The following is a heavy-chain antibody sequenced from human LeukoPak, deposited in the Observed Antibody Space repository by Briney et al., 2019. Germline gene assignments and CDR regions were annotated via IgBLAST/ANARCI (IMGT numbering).Heavy chain of an antibody. CDR3: ARDPSNYYDSSGYYYGGFY. V-gene: IGHV3-66*01. Sequence: GGSLRLSCAASGFTVSSNYMSWVRQAPGKGLEWVSVIYSGGSTYYADSVKGRFTISRDNSKNTLYLQMSSLRAEDTAVYYCARDPSNYYDSSGYYYGGFYWGQGTLVTVSS. J-gene: IGHJ4*01. CDR1: GFTVSSNY. D-gene: IGHD3-22*01. CDR2: IYSGGST.